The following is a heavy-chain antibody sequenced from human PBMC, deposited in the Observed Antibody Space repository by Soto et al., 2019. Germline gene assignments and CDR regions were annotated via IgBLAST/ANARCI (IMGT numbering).Heavy chain of an antibody. CDR1: GGSFSGYY. D-gene: IGHD3-22*01. CDR2: INHSGST. J-gene: IGHJ4*02. V-gene: IGHV4-34*01. Sequence: TLSLTCAVYGGSFSGYYWSWIRQPPGKGLEWIGEINHSGSTNYNPSLKSRVTISVDTSKNQFSLKLSSVTAADTAVYYCARNPNVYYDSSGYSDYWGQGTLVTVSS. CDR3: ARNPNVYYDSSGYSDY.